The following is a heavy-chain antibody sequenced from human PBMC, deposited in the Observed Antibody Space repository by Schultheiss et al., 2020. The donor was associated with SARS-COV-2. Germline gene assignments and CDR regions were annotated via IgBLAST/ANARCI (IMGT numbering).Heavy chain of an antibody. Sequence: LRLSCAVSGGSISSGGYSWSWIRQHPGKGLEWIGYIYYSGSSYYNPSLKSRVTISVDTSKNQFSLKLSSVTAADTAVYYCARHHYGDYHLTDYGMDVWGQGTTVTVSS. CDR3: ARHHYGDYHLTDYGMDV. CDR1: GGSISSGGYS. CDR2: IYYSGSS. V-gene: IGHV4-30-2*03. J-gene: IGHJ6*02. D-gene: IGHD4-17*01.